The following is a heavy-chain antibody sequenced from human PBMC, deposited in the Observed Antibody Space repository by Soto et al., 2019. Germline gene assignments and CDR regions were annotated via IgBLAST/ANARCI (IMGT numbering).Heavy chain of an antibody. CDR1: GYTFITYG. CDR3: ARGPTDYYDNSANYFLDY. D-gene: IGHD3-22*01. Sequence: QVQLVQSGVGVKKPGASVKVSCKASGYTFITYGVSWVRQAPGHGLDWLGWISTYNGNTRYAERLQGRVTMTTDTTTNTAYMELRNLRSDDTAVYYCARGPTDYYDNSANYFLDYWGQGTLVTVSS. V-gene: IGHV1-18*01. CDR2: ISTYNGNT. J-gene: IGHJ4*02.